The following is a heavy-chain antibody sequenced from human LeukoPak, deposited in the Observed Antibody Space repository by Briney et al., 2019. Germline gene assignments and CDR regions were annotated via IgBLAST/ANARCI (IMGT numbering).Heavy chain of an antibody. V-gene: IGHV3-23*01. D-gene: IGHD1-14*01. CDR1: GFTFSSYG. CDR2: ISGSGGST. CDR3: ARGTLNIPGEHGAFDY. J-gene: IGHJ4*02. Sequence: GGSLRLSCAASGFTFSSYGMSWVRQAPGKGLEWVSAISGSGGSTYYADSVKGRFTISRDNSKNTLYLQMNSLRAEDTAVYYCARGTLNIPGEHGAFDYWGQGTLVTVSS.